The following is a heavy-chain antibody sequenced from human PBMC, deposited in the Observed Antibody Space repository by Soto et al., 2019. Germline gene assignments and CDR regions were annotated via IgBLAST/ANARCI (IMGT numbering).Heavy chain of an antibody. CDR2: IDPSDSYT. CDR3: ASKSPVVRGVPLVYYGMDV. D-gene: IGHD3-10*01. CDR1: GYSFTSYW. J-gene: IGHJ6*02. V-gene: IGHV5-10-1*01. Sequence: GESLTISCKGSGYSFTSYWISWVRQMPGKGLERMGRIDPSDSYTNYSPSFQGHVTISADKSISTAYLQWSSLKASDTAMYYCASKSPVVRGVPLVYYGMDVWGQGTTVTVSS.